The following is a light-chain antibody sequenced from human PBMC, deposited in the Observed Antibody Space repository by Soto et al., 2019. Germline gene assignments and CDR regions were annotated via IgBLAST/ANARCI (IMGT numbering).Light chain of an antibody. CDR3: QQYSSDSPWT. CDR2: KAS. Sequence: DIQMTQSPSTLSASVGDRVTITCRASQSISSWLAWYQQKPGKAPKLLIYKASTLESGVPSRFRGSGSGTEFTLTISSLQPDDFAPYYCQQYSSDSPWTFGQGTKVEIK. J-gene: IGKJ1*01. CDR1: QSISSW. V-gene: IGKV1-5*03.